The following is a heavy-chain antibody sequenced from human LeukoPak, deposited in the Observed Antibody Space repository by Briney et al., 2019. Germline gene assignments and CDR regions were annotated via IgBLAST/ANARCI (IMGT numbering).Heavy chain of an antibody. Sequence: SETLSLTCTVSGGSISSSSYYWGWLRQPPGKGLEWIGSIYYQGRTYLNPSLRSRVTISVDTSKSQVSLKLTSVSAADTAVYYCARHALVTAISTYNWLDPWGQGTLVTVSS. CDR3: ARHALVTAISTYNWLDP. V-gene: IGHV4-39*01. CDR2: IYYQGRT. J-gene: IGHJ5*02. CDR1: GGSISSSSYY. D-gene: IGHD2-21*02.